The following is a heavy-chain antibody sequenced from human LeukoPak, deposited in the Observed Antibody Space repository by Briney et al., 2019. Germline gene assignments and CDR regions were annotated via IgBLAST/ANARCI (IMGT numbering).Heavy chain of an antibody. D-gene: IGHD6-19*01. CDR3: TTGSAVAGYYYYYYMDV. Sequence: GGSLRLSCAASGFTFSSYGMHWVRQAPGKGLEWVGRIKSKTDGGTTDYAAPVKGRFTISRDDSKNTLYLQMNSLKTEDTAVYYCTTGSAVAGYYYYYYMDVWGKGTTVTVSS. CDR2: IKSKTDGGTT. J-gene: IGHJ6*03. CDR1: GFTFSSYG. V-gene: IGHV3-15*01.